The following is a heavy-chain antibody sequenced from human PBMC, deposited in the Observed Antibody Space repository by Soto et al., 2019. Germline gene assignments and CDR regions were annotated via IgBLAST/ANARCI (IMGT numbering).Heavy chain of an antibody. CDR1: GYSFTSYW. D-gene: IGHD3-22*01. CDR2: IYPGDSDT. V-gene: IGHV5-51*01. Sequence: PGESLKISCKGSGYSFTSYWIGWVRQMPGKGLEWMGIIYPGDSDTRYSPSFQGQVTISADKSISTAYLQRSSLKASDTAMYYCARQGRYYDSSGYYRYAFDIWGQGTMVTVSS. J-gene: IGHJ3*02. CDR3: ARQGRYYDSSGYYRYAFDI.